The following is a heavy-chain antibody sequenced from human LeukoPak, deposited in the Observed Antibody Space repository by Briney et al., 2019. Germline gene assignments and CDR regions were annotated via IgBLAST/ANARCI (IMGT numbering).Heavy chain of an antibody. CDR3: AKDPEWRPEYYFDY. CDR2: INPNSGGT. D-gene: IGHD1-14*01. J-gene: IGHJ4*02. CDR1: GYTFTGYY. Sequence: ASVKVSCKASGYTFTGYYMHWVRQAPGQGLEWMGRINPNSGGTNYAQKFQGRVTMTRDTSISTAYMELSRLRSDDTAVYYCAKDPEWRPEYYFDYWGQGTLDTVSS. V-gene: IGHV1-2*06.